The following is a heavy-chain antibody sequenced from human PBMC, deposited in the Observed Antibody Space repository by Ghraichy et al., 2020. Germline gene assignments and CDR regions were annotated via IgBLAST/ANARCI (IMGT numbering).Heavy chain of an antibody. Sequence: SETLSLTCAVYGGSFSGYYWSWIRQPPGKGLEWIGEINHGGTTNYNPSLKSRVTMSLDTSENQFSLKLTSVTAADTALYFCARAYRCGGGPCSTWDSWGQGTLVTVSS. CDR1: GGSFSGYY. D-gene: IGHD2-21*01. V-gene: IGHV4-34*01. J-gene: IGHJ5*02. CDR2: INHGGTT. CDR3: ARAYRCGGGPCSTWDS.